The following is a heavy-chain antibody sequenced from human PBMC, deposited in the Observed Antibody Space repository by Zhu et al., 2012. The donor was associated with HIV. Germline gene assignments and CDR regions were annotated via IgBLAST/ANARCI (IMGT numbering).Heavy chain of an antibody. V-gene: IGHV4-38-2*01. Sequence: QVQLQESGPGLVKPLETLSLTCAVSGYSINSGFYWGWIRQPPGKGLEWIGNIYHSGGAYYNPSLKSRVTISVDTSKNHFSLSLSSVTAADTAVYYCARVIRLGKRYYFDYWGQGTLVTVSS. J-gene: IGHJ4*02. CDR1: GYSINSGFY. CDR3: ARVIRLGKRYYFDY. D-gene: IGHD3-16*01. CDR2: IYHSGGA.